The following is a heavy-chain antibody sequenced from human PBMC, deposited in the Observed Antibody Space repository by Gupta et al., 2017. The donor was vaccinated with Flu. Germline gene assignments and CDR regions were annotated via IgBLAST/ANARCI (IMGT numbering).Heavy chain of an antibody. D-gene: IGHD2-2*01. V-gene: IGHV1-2*06. J-gene: IGHJ5*02. Sequence: PGQGLEWLGRINTKNSPANYPQKFQGRLTLTRDTSTSTVYMELSRLTPDDSAIYYCTRDRYCSTSSCGYWFDPWGQGTLVTVSS. CDR3: TRDRYCSTSSCGYWFDP. CDR2: INTKNSPA.